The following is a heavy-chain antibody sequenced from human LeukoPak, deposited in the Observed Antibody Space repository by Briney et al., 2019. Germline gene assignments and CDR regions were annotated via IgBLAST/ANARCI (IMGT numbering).Heavy chain of an antibody. V-gene: IGHV3-7*01. CDR3: ARELYDSSGYFNEGIDY. Sequence: PGGSLRLSCAASGFTFSSYWMSWVRQAPGKGLEWVANIKQDGSEKYYVDSVKGRFTISRDNAKNSLYLQMNSLRAEDTAVYYCARELYDSSGYFNEGIDYWGQGTLVTVSS. CDR2: IKQDGSEK. CDR1: GFTFSSYW. J-gene: IGHJ4*02. D-gene: IGHD3-22*01.